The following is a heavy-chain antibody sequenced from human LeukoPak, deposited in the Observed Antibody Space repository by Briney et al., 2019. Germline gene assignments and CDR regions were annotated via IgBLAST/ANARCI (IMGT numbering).Heavy chain of an antibody. J-gene: IGHJ3*02. CDR2: INAGNGNT. Sequence: ASVKVSCKASGYTFTSYAMRWVRQAPGQRLEWMGWINAGNGNTKYSQKFQGRVTITRDTSASTAYMELSSLRSEDTAVYYCARFRSGSMAAAGAFDIWGQGTMVTVSS. D-gene: IGHD6-13*01. V-gene: IGHV1-3*01. CDR3: ARFRSGSMAAAGAFDI. CDR1: GYTFTSYA.